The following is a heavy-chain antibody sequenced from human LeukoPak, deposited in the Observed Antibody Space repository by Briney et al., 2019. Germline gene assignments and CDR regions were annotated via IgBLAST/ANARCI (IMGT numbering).Heavy chain of an antibody. CDR1: GYTFTSYY. V-gene: IGHV1-46*01. CDR3: ARAIFGRNTFDI. D-gene: IGHD3-3*01. CDR2: INPSGGST. Sequence: ASVKVSCKASGYTFTSYYMHWVRQAPGQGLEWMGIINPSGGSTSYAQKFQGRVTMTRAMSTSTVYMELRSLRSKAKAVYYCARAIFGRNTFDIWGQGTMVTVSS. J-gene: IGHJ3*02.